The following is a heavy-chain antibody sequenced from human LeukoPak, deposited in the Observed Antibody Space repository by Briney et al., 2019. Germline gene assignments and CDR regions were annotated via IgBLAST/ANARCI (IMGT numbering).Heavy chain of an antibody. D-gene: IGHD2-15*01. V-gene: IGHV3-23*01. CDR2: ISGSGDST. J-gene: IGHJ4*02. Sequence: PGGSLRLSCAASGFTFNNYAMSWVRQAPGKGLEWVSTISGSGDSTHYADSVKGRFTISRDNSKNTLYMQMNSLGVEDTAVYYCVKGCSYTGCYTSEKWGLGTLVTVSS. CDR3: VKGCSYTGCYTSEK. CDR1: GFTFNNYA.